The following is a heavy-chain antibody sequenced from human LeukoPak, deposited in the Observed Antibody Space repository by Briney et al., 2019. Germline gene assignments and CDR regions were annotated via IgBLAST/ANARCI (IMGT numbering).Heavy chain of an antibody. J-gene: IGHJ4*02. V-gene: IGHV4-38-2*02. Sequence: SETLSLTCTVSGYSISSGYYWGWIRQPPGKGLEWIGSIYHSGSTYYNPSLKSRVTISVDTSKNQFSLKLSSVTAADTAVYYCARVGVVVPAATFDYWGQGTLVTVSS. CDR1: GYSISSGYY. CDR2: IYHSGST. D-gene: IGHD2-2*01. CDR3: ARVGVVVPAATFDY.